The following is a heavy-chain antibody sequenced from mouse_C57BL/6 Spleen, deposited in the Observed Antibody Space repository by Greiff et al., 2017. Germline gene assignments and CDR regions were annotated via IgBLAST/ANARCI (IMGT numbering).Heavy chain of an antibody. J-gene: IGHJ4*01. Sequence: QVQLQQSGAELVMPGASVKLSCKASGYTFTSYWMHWVKQRPGQGLEWIGEIDPSDSYTNYNQKFKGKSTLTVDKSSSTAYMQLSSLTSEDSAVYDCARGWYYYGSRYAMDYWGQGTSVTVSS. V-gene: IGHV1-69*01. CDR3: ARGWYYYGSRYAMDY. CDR2: IDPSDSYT. D-gene: IGHD1-1*01. CDR1: GYTFTSYW.